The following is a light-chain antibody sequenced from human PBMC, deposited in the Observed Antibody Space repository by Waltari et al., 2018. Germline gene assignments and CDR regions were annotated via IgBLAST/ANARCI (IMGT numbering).Light chain of an antibody. J-gene: IGKJ4*01. Sequence: EIVLTQSPGTLSLSPGERATLSCRASQSVSNNFLNWYEQKPGQAPRLLTYGASSRATGIPDRFNGSGSGTDFTLTISRLEPEDFAVYYCQQYDSIVLTFGGGTKVEI. CDR1: QSVSNNF. CDR2: GAS. CDR3: QQYDSIVLT. V-gene: IGKV3-20*01.